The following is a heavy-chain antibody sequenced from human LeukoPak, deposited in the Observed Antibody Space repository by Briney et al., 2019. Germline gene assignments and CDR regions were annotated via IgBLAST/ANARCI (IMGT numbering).Heavy chain of an antibody. CDR3: ARDWDRIVVVPAPLDP. CDR2: ISAYNGNT. V-gene: IGHV1-18*01. J-gene: IGHJ5*02. D-gene: IGHD2-2*01. CDR1: GYTFTSYG. Sequence: ASVKVSCKASGYTFTSYGISWVRQAPGQGLEWMGWISAYNGNTNYAQKPQGRVTMTTDTSTSTAYMELRSLRSDDTAVYYCARDWDRIVVVPAPLDPWGQGTLVTVSS.